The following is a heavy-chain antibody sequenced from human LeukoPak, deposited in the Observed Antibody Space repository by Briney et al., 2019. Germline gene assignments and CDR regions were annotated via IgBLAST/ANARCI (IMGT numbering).Heavy chain of an antibody. V-gene: IGHV3-33*06. Sequence: GRSLRLSCATSGFTFSNYGMHWVRQAPGKGLEWVAIIWYGEKNKYYADSVKGRFTISRDNSKNTLFLQMNSLRAEDTAVYYCAKDPADYWGQGTLVTVSS. CDR3: AKDPADY. J-gene: IGHJ4*02. CDR2: IWYGEKNK. CDR1: GFTFSNYG.